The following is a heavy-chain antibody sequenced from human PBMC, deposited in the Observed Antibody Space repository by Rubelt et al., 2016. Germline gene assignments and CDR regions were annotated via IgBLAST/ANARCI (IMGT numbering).Heavy chain of an antibody. CDR1: GGSISSSNW. V-gene: IGHV4-4*02. J-gene: IGHJ6*03. Sequence: QVQLQESGPGLVKPSGTLSLTCAVSGGSISSSNWWSWVRQPPGKGLEWIGEIYHSGSTNYNPSLKSRVTISVDKAKNQCSLKLSAVTAADTAVYYCARAGTDIVVSAHMDVWGKGTTVTVSS. CDR3: ARAGTDIVVSAHMDV. CDR2: IYHSGST. D-gene: IGHD2-2*01.